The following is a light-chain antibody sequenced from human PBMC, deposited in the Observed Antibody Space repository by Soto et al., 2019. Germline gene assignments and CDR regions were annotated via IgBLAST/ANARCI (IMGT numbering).Light chain of an antibody. V-gene: IGKV3-20*01. Sequence: EIVLTQSPGTLSLSPRERATLSCMASQSVSSSYLAWYQQKPGQAPRLLIYGASNRATGIPDRFSGSGSGTDFTLTISRLEPEDFAVYYCQQYGSSGTFGQGTKVDI. J-gene: IGKJ1*01. CDR2: GAS. CDR1: QSVSSSY. CDR3: QQYGSSGT.